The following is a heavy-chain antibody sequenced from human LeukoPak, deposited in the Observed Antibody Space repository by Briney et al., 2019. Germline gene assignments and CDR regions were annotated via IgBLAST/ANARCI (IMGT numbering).Heavy chain of an antibody. CDR1: GFTVSSNY. D-gene: IGHD3-10*01. CDR2: LFSGGST. Sequence: PGGPLRLSCAASGFTVSSNYMSWVRQAPGKGLEWVSVLFSGGSTYYADSVKGRFTISRDNSRNTLYLQMNSLRAEDTAVYYCARYYYGSGSYSFADYWGQGTLVTVSS. V-gene: IGHV3-53*01. CDR3: ARYYYGSGSYSFADY. J-gene: IGHJ4*02.